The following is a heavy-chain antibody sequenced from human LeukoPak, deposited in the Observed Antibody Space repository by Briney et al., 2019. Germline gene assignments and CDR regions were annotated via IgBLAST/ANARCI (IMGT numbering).Heavy chain of an antibody. V-gene: IGHV4-34*01. CDR2: INHSGST. J-gene: IGHJ4*02. Sequence: SETLSLTCAVYGGSFSGYYWSWIRQPPGKGLEWIGEINHSGSTNYNPSLKSRVTISVDTSKNQFSLKLSSVTAADTAVYCCARGLRWLQWLPFDYWGQGTLVTVSS. D-gene: IGHD5-24*01. CDR1: GGSFSGYY. CDR3: ARGLRWLQWLPFDY.